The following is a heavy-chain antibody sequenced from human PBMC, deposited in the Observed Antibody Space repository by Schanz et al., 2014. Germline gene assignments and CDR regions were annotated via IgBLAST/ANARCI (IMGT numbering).Heavy chain of an antibody. D-gene: IGHD6-19*01. V-gene: IGHV3-66*01. CDR3: AIIGVMVAVAGTRADY. CDR2: IYASGAT. CDR1: GFTVSSDH. J-gene: IGHJ4*02. Sequence: EVQLVESGGGLVQPGGSLRLSCAVSGFTVSSDHMSWVRQAPGKGLEWVSTIYASGATYYADSVKGRFTISRDKSKNTLYLQMNRLRAEDTALYYCAIIGVMVAVAGTRADYWGQGTLVTVSS.